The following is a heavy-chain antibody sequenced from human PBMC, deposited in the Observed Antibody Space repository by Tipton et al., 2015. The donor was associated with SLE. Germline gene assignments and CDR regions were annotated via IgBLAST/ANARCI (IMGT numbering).Heavy chain of an antibody. J-gene: IGHJ4*02. Sequence: GLVKPSETLSLTCSVSGGSITSGGHYWGWIRQLPGKGLEWIGYIYLSGNTFYNPALESRLTISFDTSKNQFSLKLTSVTAADTAVYYCARLAPPFRGTTAGYFDYWGQGTLVTVSS. D-gene: IGHD1-1*01. V-gene: IGHV4-31*03. CDR3: ARLAPPFRGTTAGYFDY. CDR2: IYLSGNT. CDR1: GGSITSGGHY.